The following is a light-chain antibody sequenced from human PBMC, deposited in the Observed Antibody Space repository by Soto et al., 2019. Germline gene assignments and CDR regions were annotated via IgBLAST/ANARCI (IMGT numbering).Light chain of an antibody. CDR2: EVN. CDR1: SSNVGSYKL. V-gene: IGLV2-23*02. Sequence: QSALTQPASVSGSPGQSITIPCTGTSSNVGSYKLVSWYQQHPGKAPKLMIFEVNKRPSGASNRFSGSKSGNTASLTISGLKVEDEADYYCCSSGGSPTYVFGTGTKVTVL. CDR3: CSSGGSPTYV. J-gene: IGLJ1*01.